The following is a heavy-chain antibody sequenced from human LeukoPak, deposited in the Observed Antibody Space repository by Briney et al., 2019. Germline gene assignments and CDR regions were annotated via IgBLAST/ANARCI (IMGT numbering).Heavy chain of an antibody. Sequence: PSETLSLTCTVSGGSISSGSYYWSWIRQPAGKGLEWIGRIYTSGSTNYNPSLKSRVTTSVDTSKNQFSLKLSSVTAADTAVYYCASLYSGYDPFDYWGQGTLVTVSS. CDR2: IYTSGST. CDR1: GGSISSGSYY. CDR3: ASLYSGYDPFDY. V-gene: IGHV4-61*02. D-gene: IGHD5-12*01. J-gene: IGHJ4*02.